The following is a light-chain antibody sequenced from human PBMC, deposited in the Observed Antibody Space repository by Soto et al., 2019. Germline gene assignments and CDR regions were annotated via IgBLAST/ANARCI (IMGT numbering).Light chain of an antibody. J-gene: IGLJ2*01. CDR3: SSYTSSSTLGV. Sequence: QSVLTQPASVSGSPGQSITISCTGTSSDVGGYNYVSWYQQHTGKAPKLMIYDVSNRPSGVSNRFSGSKSGNTASLTISGLQAEDEADYYCSSYTSSSTLGVFGGGTQLTVL. CDR1: SSDVGGYNY. V-gene: IGLV2-14*01. CDR2: DVS.